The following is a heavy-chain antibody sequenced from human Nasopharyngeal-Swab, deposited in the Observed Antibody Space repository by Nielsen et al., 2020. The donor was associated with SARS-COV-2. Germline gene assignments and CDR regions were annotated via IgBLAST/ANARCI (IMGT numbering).Heavy chain of an antibody. V-gene: IGHV3-21*04. J-gene: IGHJ6*03. CDR3: AKDYGSGSYDPASYMDV. D-gene: IGHD3-10*01. Sequence: VRQAPGKGLEWVSSISSSSSYIYYADSVKGRFTISRDNSKNTLYLQMNSLRAEDTAVYYCAKDYGSGSYDPASYMDVWGKGTTVTVSS. CDR2: ISSSSSYI.